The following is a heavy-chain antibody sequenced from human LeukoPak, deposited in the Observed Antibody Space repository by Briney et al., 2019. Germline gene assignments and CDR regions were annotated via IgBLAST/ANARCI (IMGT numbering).Heavy chain of an antibody. CDR1: GVSISSTSYY. V-gene: IGHV4-39*01. D-gene: IGHD3-10*01. Sequence: SETLSLTCTVSGVSISSTSYYWGWIRQPPGKGLEWSGSGYDSGSTYYNPSLKSRVTISVDTSKNRFSLNLSSVTAADTAVYYCARQPTGSGSYYSGYYFDYWGQGTLVTVSS. CDR2: GYDSGST. CDR3: ARQPTGSGSYYSGYYFDY. J-gene: IGHJ4*02.